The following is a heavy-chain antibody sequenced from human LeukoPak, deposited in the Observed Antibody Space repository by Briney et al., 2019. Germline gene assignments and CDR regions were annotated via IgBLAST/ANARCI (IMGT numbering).Heavy chain of an antibody. CDR1: GGSLSNSH. CDR2: IYKTGNT. V-gene: IGHV4-4*07. CDR3: ARLNWSYSGSGRSGMDV. Sequence: SETLSLTCTVSGGSLSNSHWSWIRQPAGKGLEWIGIIYKTGNTKYNPSLKSRVTFSVDTSKNQFSLQLSSVTAADTAVYYCARLNWSYSGSGRSGMDVWGQGTTVTVSS. D-gene: IGHD3-10*01. J-gene: IGHJ6*02.